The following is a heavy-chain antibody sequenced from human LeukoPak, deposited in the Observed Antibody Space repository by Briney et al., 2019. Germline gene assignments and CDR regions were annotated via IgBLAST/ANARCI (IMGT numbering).Heavy chain of an antibody. V-gene: IGHV1-46*01. J-gene: IGHJ4*02. CDR1: GYTYTSYY. CDR2: INPSGGST. CDR3: ASGGYSYQRGIDY. Sequence: ASVKVSCKASGYTYTSYYMHWVRQAPGQGLEWMGIINPSGGSTSCAQKFQGRVTMTRDTSTSTVYMELSSLRSEDTAVYYCASGGYSYQRGIDYWGQGTLVTVSS. D-gene: IGHD5-18*01.